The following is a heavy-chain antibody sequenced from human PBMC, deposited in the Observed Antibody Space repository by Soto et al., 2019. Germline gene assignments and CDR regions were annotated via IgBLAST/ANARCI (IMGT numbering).Heavy chain of an antibody. V-gene: IGHV5-51*01. J-gene: IGHJ4*02. CDR3: ARRGVSTRTFDY. CDR1: GYNFAGYW. Sequence: GESLKISCKGSGYNFAGYWIAWVRQMPGKGLELMGIIYPSDSDTRYRPSFQGQVTISADKPISSAYLQWSSLRASDTAMYYCARRGVSTRTFDYWGQGTPVTVSS. D-gene: IGHD3-3*01. CDR2: IYPSDSDT.